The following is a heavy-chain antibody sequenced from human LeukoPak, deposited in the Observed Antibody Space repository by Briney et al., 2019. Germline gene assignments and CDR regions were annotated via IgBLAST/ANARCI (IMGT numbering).Heavy chain of an antibody. J-gene: IGHJ5*02. CDR3: ARAQPELRSWAPRANWFDP. CDR1: GGTFSSYA. Sequence: SVKVPCKASGGTFSSYAISWVRQAPGQGLEWMGGIIPIFGTANYAQKFQGRVMITADESTSTAYMELSSLRSEDTAVYYCARAQPELRSWAPRANWFDPWGQGTLVTVSS. V-gene: IGHV1-69*13. D-gene: IGHD3-3*01. CDR2: IIPIFGTA.